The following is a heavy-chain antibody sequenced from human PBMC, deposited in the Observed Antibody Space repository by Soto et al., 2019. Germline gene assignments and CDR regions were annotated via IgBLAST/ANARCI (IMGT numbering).Heavy chain of an antibody. CDR1: GGSIGSQY. J-gene: IGHJ5*02. D-gene: IGHD4-17*01. CDR3: AHRGYGNYPRDNWFDP. Sequence: TLSLTCTVSGGSIGSQYWTWVRQSPGKGLEWLALIYWNDEKRYSPSLKSRLTITKDTSKNQVVLLMTDMDPVDTATYYCAHRGYGNYPRDNWFDPWGQGTLVTVSS. CDR2: IYWNDEK. V-gene: IGHV2-5*01.